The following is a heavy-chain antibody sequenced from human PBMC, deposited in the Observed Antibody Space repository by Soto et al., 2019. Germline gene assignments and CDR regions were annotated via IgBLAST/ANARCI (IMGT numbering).Heavy chain of an antibody. D-gene: IGHD3-10*01. CDR2: IYYSGST. J-gene: IGHJ6*03. CDR3: ASLGGWYYYGSGSYYYDMDV. CDR1: GGSISSSSYY. V-gene: IGHV4-39*01. Sequence: PSGTLSLTSTVSGGSISSSSYYWGWNRQPPGKGLEWIGSIYYSGSTYYNPSLKSRVTISVDTSKNQFSLKLSSVTAADTAVYYCASLGGWYYYGSGSYYYDMDVWGKGTTVTVSS.